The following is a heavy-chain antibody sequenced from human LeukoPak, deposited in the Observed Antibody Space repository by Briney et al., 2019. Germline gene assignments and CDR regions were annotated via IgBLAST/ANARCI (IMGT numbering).Heavy chain of an antibody. CDR3: ARGARLSAQQLVLYYFDY. CDR2: INPSGGST. D-gene: IGHD6-13*01. Sequence: ASVKVSCKASGYTFTSYYMHWARQAPGQGLEWMGIINPSGGSTSYAQKFQGRVTMTRDTSTSTVYMELSSLRSEDTAVYYCARGARLSAQQLVLYYFDYWGQGTLVTVSS. V-gene: IGHV1-46*01. J-gene: IGHJ4*02. CDR1: GYTFTSYY.